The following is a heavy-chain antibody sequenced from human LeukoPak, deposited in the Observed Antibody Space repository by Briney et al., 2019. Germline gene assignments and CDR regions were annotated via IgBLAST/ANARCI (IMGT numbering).Heavy chain of an antibody. CDR3: ARHYYSDPFDH. J-gene: IGHJ4*02. CDR2: IDYSGST. CDR1: GASISSYY. D-gene: IGHD4-17*01. V-gene: IGHV4-59*01. Sequence: SETLSLTCTVSGASISSYYWSWIRQPPGKGLEWIGYIDYSGSTNYNPSLKSRVIISVDTSKTQFSLKLSSVTAADTAVYYCARHYYSDPFDHWGQGTLVTVSS.